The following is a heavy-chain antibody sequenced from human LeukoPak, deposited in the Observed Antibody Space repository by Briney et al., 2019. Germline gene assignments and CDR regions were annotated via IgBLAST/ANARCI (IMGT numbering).Heavy chain of an antibody. V-gene: IGHV3-7*01. J-gene: IGHJ4*02. CDR2: IKQDGSEK. CDR3: ARASFLLVVVKSPKFYFDY. D-gene: IGHD3-22*01. Sequence: PGGSLRLSCAASGFTFSSYWMSWVRQAPGKGLEWVANIKQDGSEKYYVDSVKGRFTISRDNAKNSLYLQMNSLRAEDTAVYYCARASFLLVVVKSPKFYFDYWGQGTLVTVSS. CDR1: GFTFSSYW.